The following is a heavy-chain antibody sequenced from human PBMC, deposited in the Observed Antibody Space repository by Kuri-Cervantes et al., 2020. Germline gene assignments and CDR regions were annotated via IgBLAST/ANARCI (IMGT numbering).Heavy chain of an antibody. CDR3: AKEKAAVGIGAFDI. V-gene: IGHV3-53*01. Sequence: LSLTCAASGFTVSSNYMSWVRQAPGKGLEWVSVIYSGGSTYYADSVKGRFTISRDNSKNTLYLQMNSLRAEDTAVYYCAKEKAAVGIGAFDIWGQGTMVTVSS. J-gene: IGHJ3*02. CDR2: IYSGGST. D-gene: IGHD6-13*01. CDR1: GFTVSSNY.